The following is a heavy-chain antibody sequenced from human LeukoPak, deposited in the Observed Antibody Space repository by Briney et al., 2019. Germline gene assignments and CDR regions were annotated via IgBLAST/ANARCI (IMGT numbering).Heavy chain of an antibody. J-gene: IGHJ4*02. CDR2: IYPGDSDT. CDR1: GYIFTTYW. CDR3: ARLVTSYFDY. V-gene: IGHV5-51*01. D-gene: IGHD4-11*01. Sequence: HGESLKISCKGSGYIFTTYWIAWVRQMPGKGLEWMGIIYPGDSDTRYSPSFQGQVTISADKSISTAYLQWSSLKASDTAMYYCARLVTSYFDYWGQGTLATVSS.